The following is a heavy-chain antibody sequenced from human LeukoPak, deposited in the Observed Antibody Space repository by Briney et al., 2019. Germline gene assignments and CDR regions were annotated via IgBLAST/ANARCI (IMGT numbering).Heavy chain of an antibody. CDR1: GFTFDDYA. J-gene: IGHJ6*02. D-gene: IGHD2-2*01. Sequence: GGSLRLSCAASGFTFDDYATHWVRQAPGTGLERVSGISWNSGSIGYADSVKGRFTISRDNAKNSLYLQMNSLRAEDTALYYCAKDREYQQYYYYGMDVWGQGTTVTVSS. V-gene: IGHV3-9*01. CDR3: AKDREYQQYYYYGMDV. CDR2: ISWNSGSI.